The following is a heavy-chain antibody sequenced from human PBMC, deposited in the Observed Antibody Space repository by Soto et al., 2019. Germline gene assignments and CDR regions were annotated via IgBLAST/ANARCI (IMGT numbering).Heavy chain of an antibody. Sequence: QVQLVQSGTEVKKPGASVNVSCKAFGYTFTSYGVSWVRQVPGQGLEWLGWISAYNGDTQYAQTMKGRLTVTTDTSTTTVHVELRRLTPADTAVYYCAREAGWQRMVPYDWGQGTLVTVS. V-gene: IGHV1-18*04. J-gene: IGHJ4*02. D-gene: IGHD6-25*01. CDR3: AREAGWQRMVPYD. CDR1: GYTFTSYG. CDR2: ISAYNGDT.